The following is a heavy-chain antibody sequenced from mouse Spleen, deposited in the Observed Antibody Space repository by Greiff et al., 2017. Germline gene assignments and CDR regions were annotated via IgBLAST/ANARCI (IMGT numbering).Heavy chain of an antibody. D-gene: IGHD1-1*01. Sequence: EVQLKQSGPELVKPGDSVKISCKASGYSFTGYFINWVMQSHGKSLEWIGRINPYNGDTFYNQKFKGKATLTVDKSSSTAHMELRSLTSEDSAVYYCAREITTDWYFDVWGAGTTVTVSS. CDR1: GYSFTGYF. J-gene: IGHJ1*01. V-gene: IGHV1-20*01. CDR2: INPYNGDT. CDR3: AREITTDWYFDV.